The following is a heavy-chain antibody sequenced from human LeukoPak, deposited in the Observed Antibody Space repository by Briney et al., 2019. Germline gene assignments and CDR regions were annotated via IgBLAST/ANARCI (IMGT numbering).Heavy chain of an antibody. CDR3: AKSETQWELWY. CDR1: GFTFSSYA. J-gene: IGHJ4*02. CDR2: ITGSGGNT. V-gene: IGHV3-23*01. Sequence: GGSLRLSCAASGFTFSSYAMSWVRQAPGKGLEWVSAITGSGGNTYYADSVKGRFTISRDNSKNTLYLQMNSLRAEDTAVYYCAKSETQWELWYWGQGTLVTVSS. D-gene: IGHD1-26*01.